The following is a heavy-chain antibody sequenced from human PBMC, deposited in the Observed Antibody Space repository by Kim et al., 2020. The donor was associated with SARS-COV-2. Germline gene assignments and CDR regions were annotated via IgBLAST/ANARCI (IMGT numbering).Heavy chain of an antibody. Sequence: SETLSLTCTVSGGSISSYYWSWIRQPPGKGLEWIGYIYYSGSTNYNPSLKSRVTISVDTSKNQFSLKLSSVTAADTAVYYCARGALRLYSSSPLDFDYWGQGTLVTVSS. V-gene: IGHV4-59*01. CDR2: IYYSGST. CDR3: ARGALRLYSSSPLDFDY. D-gene: IGHD6-13*01. J-gene: IGHJ4*02. CDR1: GGSISSYY.